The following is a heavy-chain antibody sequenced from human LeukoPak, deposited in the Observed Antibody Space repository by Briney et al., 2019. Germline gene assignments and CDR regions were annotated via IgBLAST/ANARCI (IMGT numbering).Heavy chain of an antibody. CDR2: ITTTFYT. V-gene: IGHV3-21*01. CDR3: ARDTYYDYVWGSYRYTSSPFCFDY. D-gene: IGHD3-16*02. CDR1: GFTFSSYS. J-gene: IGHJ4*02. Sequence: PGGSLRLSCAASGFTFSSYSFNWVRQVPGKGLEWVSSITTTFYTYYTDSVKGRFTISRDNAKNSLYLQMISLRAEDTAVYYCARDTYYDYVWGSYRYTSSPFCFDYWGQGTLVTVSS.